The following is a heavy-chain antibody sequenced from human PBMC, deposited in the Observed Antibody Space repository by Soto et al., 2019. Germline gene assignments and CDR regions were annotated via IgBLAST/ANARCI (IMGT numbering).Heavy chain of an antibody. J-gene: IGHJ4*02. Sequence: SETLSLTCSVSGGSVSSYYWSWIRQPPGKGLEWIVYMDYGGNTYDNPSLKSRVTMSRDTSKNHVSLRLSSVTAADRAMYYCATHYSDWAFDNWGQGTLVTVSS. CDR2: MDYGGNT. V-gene: IGHV4-59*08. D-gene: IGHD1-26*01. CDR1: GGSVSSYY. CDR3: ATHYSDWAFDN.